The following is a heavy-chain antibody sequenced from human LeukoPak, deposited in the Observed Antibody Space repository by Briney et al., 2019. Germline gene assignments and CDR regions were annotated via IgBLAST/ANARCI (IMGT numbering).Heavy chain of an antibody. CDR3: ARDRGINMVRGVIDY. V-gene: IGHV3-74*01. J-gene: IGHJ4*02. Sequence: GVSVRLSCAASGFTFSSYGMHWVRQAPGKGLVWVSRTNSDGGRTDYADSVKGRFTISRDNAENTLYLQMNSLRVEDTAVYYCARDRGINMVRGVIDYWGQETLVTVSS. D-gene: IGHD3-10*01. CDR2: TNSDGGRT. CDR1: GFTFSSYG.